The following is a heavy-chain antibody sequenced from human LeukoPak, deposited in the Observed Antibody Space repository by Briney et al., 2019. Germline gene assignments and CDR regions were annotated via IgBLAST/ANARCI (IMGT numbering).Heavy chain of an antibody. V-gene: IGHV4-31*03. CDR1: GDSISSGGYY. CDR2: IYNTGST. CDR3: ARSNYDILTGYYAGYFDL. Sequence: SLSLTCTVSGDSISSGGYYWSWIRQHPGKGLEWTGNIYNTGSTYYNPSLKGRVTISLDTSKNQFSLKLNSVTAADTAVYYCARSNYDILTGYYAGYFDLWGRGTLVTVSS. D-gene: IGHD3-9*01. J-gene: IGHJ2*01.